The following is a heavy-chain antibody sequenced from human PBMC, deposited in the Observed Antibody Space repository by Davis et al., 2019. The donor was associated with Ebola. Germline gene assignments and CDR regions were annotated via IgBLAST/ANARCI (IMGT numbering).Heavy chain of an antibody. V-gene: IGHV3-74*01. CDR1: GFTFSSYW. CDR3: ATRRGPQRRAFDI. J-gene: IGHJ3*02. Sequence: GESLKISCAASGFTFSSYWMHWVRQAPGKGLVWVSRINSDGSSTSYADSVKGRFTISRDNSKNTLYLQMNSLRAEDTAVYYCATRRGPQRRAFDIWGQGTMVTVSS. CDR2: INSDGSST. D-gene: IGHD3-16*01.